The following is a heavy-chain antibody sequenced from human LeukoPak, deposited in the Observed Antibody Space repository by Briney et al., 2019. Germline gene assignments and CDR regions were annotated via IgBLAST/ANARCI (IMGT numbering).Heavy chain of an antibody. D-gene: IGHD7-27*01. Sequence: SVQFSCKASGGTFSSYAISWVRRAPGQGLEWMGRIIPILGIANYAQKFQGRVTITADKSTSTAYMELSSLRSADTAVYYCARDQSKWGFDYWGQGTLVTVSS. CDR2: IIPILGIA. V-gene: IGHV1-69*04. CDR1: GGTFSSYA. CDR3: ARDQSKWGFDY. J-gene: IGHJ4*02.